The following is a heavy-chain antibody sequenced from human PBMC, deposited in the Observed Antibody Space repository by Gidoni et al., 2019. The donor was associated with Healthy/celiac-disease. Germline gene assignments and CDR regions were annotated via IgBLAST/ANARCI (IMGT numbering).Heavy chain of an antibody. Sequence: QLQLQESGPGLVKPSETLSLTCTVSGGSISSSSYYWGWSRQPPGKGLEWIGSIYYSGSTYYNPSLKSRVTISVDTSKNQFSLKLSSVTAADTAVYYCARQRSTYYDILTGYRPNFDYWGQGTLVTVSS. CDR2: IYYSGST. CDR1: GGSISSSSYY. V-gene: IGHV4-39*01. CDR3: ARQRSTYYDILTGYRPNFDY. J-gene: IGHJ4*02. D-gene: IGHD3-9*01.